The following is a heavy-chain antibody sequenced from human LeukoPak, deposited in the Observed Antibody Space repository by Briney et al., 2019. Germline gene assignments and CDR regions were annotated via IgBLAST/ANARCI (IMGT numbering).Heavy chain of an antibody. CDR2: IYSGGGT. Sequence: PGGSLRLSXAASGFTVSSNYMSWVRQAPGKGLEWVSVIYSGGGTYYADSVKGRFTISRDISKNTVYLQMNSLRAEDTAVYYCARGYGSGSFYNPFDYWGQGTLVTVSS. CDR3: ARGYGSGSFYNPFDY. D-gene: IGHD3-10*01. V-gene: IGHV3-53*01. J-gene: IGHJ4*02. CDR1: GFTVSSNY.